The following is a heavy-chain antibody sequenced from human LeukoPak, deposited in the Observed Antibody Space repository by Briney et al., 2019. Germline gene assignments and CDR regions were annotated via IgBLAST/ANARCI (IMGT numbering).Heavy chain of an antibody. CDR3: ARAADYCSSSRCSLYYMAV. Sequence: SETLSLTCSVSGGSIVGYYWMWIRQRAGKGLEWIGRVYSSGDANNNPSLKSRVTMSVDRSKNQFSLNLRAVTTADTAVYYCARAADYCSSSRCSLYYMAVWGQGTTVTVSS. D-gene: IGHD2-2*01. CDR2: VYSSGDA. J-gene: IGHJ6*03. CDR1: GGSIVGYY. V-gene: IGHV4-4*07.